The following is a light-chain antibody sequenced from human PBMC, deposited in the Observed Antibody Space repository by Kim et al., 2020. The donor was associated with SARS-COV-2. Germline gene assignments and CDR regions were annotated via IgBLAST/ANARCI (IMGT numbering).Light chain of an antibody. J-gene: IGKJ3*01. Sequence: DIQMTQSPSTLSASVGDRVIITCRASQSIDDWLAWYQQKPGKAPKLVIYMASNLQTGVPSRFSAGGSGTEFTLTISSLQPDDFAIYYCQQYRTYSFTFGPGTKVYIK. CDR3: QQYRTYSFT. V-gene: IGKV1-5*03. CDR1: QSIDDW. CDR2: MAS.